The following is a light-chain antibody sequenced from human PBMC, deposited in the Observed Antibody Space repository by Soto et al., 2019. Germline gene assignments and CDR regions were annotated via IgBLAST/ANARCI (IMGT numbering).Light chain of an antibody. CDR3: SSYTNISTRACL. CDR2: EVT. V-gene: IGLV2-14*01. Sequence: QSVLTQPASVSGSPGQSITISCTGTSGDISSYNRVSWYQQHPGKAPKLIIYEVTDRPSGVSNRFSGSKSGNTASLTISGLQAEDEAEYYCSSYTNISTRACLFGTGTKVTVL. J-gene: IGLJ1*01. CDR1: SGDISSYNR.